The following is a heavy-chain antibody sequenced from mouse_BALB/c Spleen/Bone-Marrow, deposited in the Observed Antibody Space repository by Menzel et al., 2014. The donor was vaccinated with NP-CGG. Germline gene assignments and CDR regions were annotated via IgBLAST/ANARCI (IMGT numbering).Heavy chain of an antibody. CDR1: GFTFSTYY. J-gene: IGHJ4*01. Sequence: EVKLVESGGGLVKVGESLKLSCAASGFTFSTYYMSWVRQTPEKRLELVAAIYTNDGSTYYPDTVKGRFAISRDNAKNTLYLQMSSLKSEDTALYYCARRAFYALDYWGQETSVTVSS. CDR3: ARRAFYALDY. CDR2: IYTNDGST. V-gene: IGHV5-6-2*01.